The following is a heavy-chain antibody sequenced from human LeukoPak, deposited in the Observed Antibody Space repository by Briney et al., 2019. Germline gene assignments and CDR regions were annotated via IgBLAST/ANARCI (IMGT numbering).Heavy chain of an antibody. CDR3: AREAVRGYGDSTGPDY. V-gene: IGHV1-69*05. CDR2: IIPIFGTA. J-gene: IGHJ4*02. CDR1: GGTFSSYA. D-gene: IGHD4-17*01. Sequence: ASVKVSRKASGGTFSSYAISWVRQAPGQGLEWMGGIIPIFGTANYAQKFQGRVTMTTDTSTSTAYMELRSLRSDDTAVYYCAREAVRGYGDSTGPDYWGQGTLVTVSS.